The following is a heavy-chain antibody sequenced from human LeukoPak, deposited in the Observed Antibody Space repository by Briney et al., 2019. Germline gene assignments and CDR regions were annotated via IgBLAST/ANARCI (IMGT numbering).Heavy chain of an antibody. Sequence: GGSLRLSCAASGFTFSSYTMNWVRQVPGKGLEWASHIRSVDDITYYADSVKGRFTISRDNAKNSLYLQMNSLRAEDTAVYYCARDRGEYYYGSGSYDYWGQGTLVTVSS. CDR1: GFTFSSYT. J-gene: IGHJ4*02. V-gene: IGHV3-48*01. CDR3: ARDRGEYYYGSGSYDY. CDR2: IRSVDDIT. D-gene: IGHD3-10*01.